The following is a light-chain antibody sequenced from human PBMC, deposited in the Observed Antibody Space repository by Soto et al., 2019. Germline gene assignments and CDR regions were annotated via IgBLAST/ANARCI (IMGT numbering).Light chain of an antibody. CDR3: SVYTSSSTRV. CDR1: SSDVGGYNY. J-gene: IGLJ3*02. Sequence: QSVLTQPASVSGSPGQSITISCTGTSSDVGGYNYVSWYPQHPGKAPKLIIYEVSNRPSGVSSRFSGSKSGITSSLTISCLQAEAVADYYFSVYTSSSTRVFGGGTKLAVL. V-gene: IGLV2-14*01. CDR2: EVS.